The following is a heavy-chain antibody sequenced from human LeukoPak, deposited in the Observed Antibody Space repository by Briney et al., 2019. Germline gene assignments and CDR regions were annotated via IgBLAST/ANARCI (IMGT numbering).Heavy chain of an antibody. J-gene: IGHJ4*02. CDR3: ARAVRGFDY. V-gene: IGHV4-34*01. D-gene: IGHD3-16*01. Sequence: SETLSLTCAVYGGSFSGYYWSWIRQPPGKGLEWIGEINHSGSTNYNPSLKSRVTISVDTSKNQFSLKLSSVTAADTDVYYCARAVRGFDYWGQGTLVTVSS. CDR2: INHSGST. CDR1: GGSFSGYY.